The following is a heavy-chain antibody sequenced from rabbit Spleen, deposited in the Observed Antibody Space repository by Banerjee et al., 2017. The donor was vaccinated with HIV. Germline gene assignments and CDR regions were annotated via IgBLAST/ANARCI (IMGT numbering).Heavy chain of an antibody. J-gene: IGHJ4*01. CDR1: GFTLSSYY. Sequence: QSLEESGGDLVKPGASLTLTCTASGFTLSSYYMNWVRQAPGKGLEWIGYIDPVFGITYYASWVNGRFSISRENAQNTVFLQMTSLTAADTATYFCARDGAGGSYFDLWGQGTLVTVS. CDR3: ARDGAGGSYFDL. CDR2: IDPVFGIT. D-gene: IGHD8-1*01. V-gene: IGHV1S40*01.